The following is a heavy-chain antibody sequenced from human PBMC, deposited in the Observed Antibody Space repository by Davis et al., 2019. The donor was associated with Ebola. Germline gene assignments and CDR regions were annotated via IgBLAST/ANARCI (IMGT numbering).Heavy chain of an antibody. CDR3: ARTTLPDPPSHYYFFMDV. V-gene: IGHV4-59*01. CDR1: GDSISTYS. D-gene: IGHD1-1*01. J-gene: IGHJ6*03. CDR2: ISNIGWT. Sequence: MPSETLSLTCTVSGDSISTYSWSWIRQPPGKGLEWIGYISNIGWTNYNASLKNRVPISVDTSRNHFSLRLSSVIAADTAVYYCARTTLPDPPSHYYFFMDVWGKGTTVTVSS.